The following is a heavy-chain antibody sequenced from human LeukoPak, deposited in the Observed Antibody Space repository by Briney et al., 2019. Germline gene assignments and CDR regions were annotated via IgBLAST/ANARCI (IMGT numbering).Heavy chain of an antibody. CDR3: ARGSYAYRFDP. CDR2: IHSGGST. Sequence: PGGSLRLSCAASGFTVSSNYMSWVRQAPGKGLEWVSVIHSGGSTYYADSVKGRFTISRDNSKNTLYLQMNSLRAEDTAVYYCARGSYAYRFDPWGQGTLVTVSS. V-gene: IGHV3-66*01. J-gene: IGHJ5*02. D-gene: IGHD5-12*01. CDR1: GFTVSSNY.